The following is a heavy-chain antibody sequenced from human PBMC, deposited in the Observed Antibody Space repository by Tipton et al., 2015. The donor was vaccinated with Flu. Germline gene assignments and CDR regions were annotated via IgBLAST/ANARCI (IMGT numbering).Heavy chain of an antibody. CDR2: VHQTGST. CDR3: ARGNGYTNTYFDS. D-gene: IGHD1-1*01. V-gene: IGHV4-38-2*02. CDR1: GDSIGSPYY. Sequence: TLSLTCSVSGDSIGSPYYWAWIRQPPGKGLEWIGNVHQTGSTYYNPSLTGRVTIAVDRPRNQFSLRLTSVTAADTAVYYCARGNGYTNTYFDSWGRGTLVTVSS. J-gene: IGHJ4*02.